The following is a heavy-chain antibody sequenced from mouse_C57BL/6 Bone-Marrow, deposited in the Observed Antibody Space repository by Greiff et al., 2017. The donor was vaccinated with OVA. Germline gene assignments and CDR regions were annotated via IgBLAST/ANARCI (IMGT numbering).Heavy chain of an antibody. D-gene: IGHD2-2*01. J-gene: IGHJ2*01. V-gene: IGHV1-64*01. CDR3: ARSTMVTTSNFDY. CDR1: GYTFTSYW. Sequence: VQLQQPGAELVKPGASVKLSCKASGYTFTSYWMHWVKQRPGQGLEWIGMIHPNSGSTNYNEKFKSKATLTVDKSSSTAYMQLSSLTSEDSAVYYCARSTMVTTSNFDYWGQGTTLTVSS. CDR2: IHPNSGST.